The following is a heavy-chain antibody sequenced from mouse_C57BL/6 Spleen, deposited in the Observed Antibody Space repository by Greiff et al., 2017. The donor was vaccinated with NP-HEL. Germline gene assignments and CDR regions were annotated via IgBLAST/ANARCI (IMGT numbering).Heavy chain of an antibody. Sequence: EVKLLESGAELVRPGASVKLSCTASGFNIKDDYMHWVKQRPEQGLEWIGWIDPENGDTEYASKFQGKATITADTSSNTAYLQLSSLTSEDTAVYYCVLRRVDYWGQGTTLTVSS. D-gene: IGHD2-12*01. V-gene: IGHV14-4*01. CDR1: GFNIKDDY. CDR3: VLRRVDY. J-gene: IGHJ2*01. CDR2: IDPENGDT.